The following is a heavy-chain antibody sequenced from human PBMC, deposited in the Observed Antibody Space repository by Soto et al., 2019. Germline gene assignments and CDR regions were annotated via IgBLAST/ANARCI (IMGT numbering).Heavy chain of an antibody. CDR2: IYEGGNT. Sequence: QLQLKESGSGLLKPSQTLSLTCAVSGGSIVSGGYSWSWIRQPPGKGLQWIGHIYEGGNTYYTPSLDSRVTLSVDKSKNQFSLRLSSVTAADTAVYFCVRRSPEDAFDIWGQGTLVSVSP. J-gene: IGHJ3*02. CDR1: GGSIVSGGYS. CDR3: VRRSPEDAFDI. V-gene: IGHV4-30-2*01.